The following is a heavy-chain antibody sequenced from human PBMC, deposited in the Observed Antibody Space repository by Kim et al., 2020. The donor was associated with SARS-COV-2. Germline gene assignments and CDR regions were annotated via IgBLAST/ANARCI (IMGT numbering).Heavy chain of an antibody. CDR3: ARAWNTAMVNF. J-gene: IGHJ4*02. V-gene: IGHV4-39*07. CDR2: IHYTGST. D-gene: IGHD5-18*01. CDR1: GGYVSSISYF. Sequence: SETLSLTCSVSGGYVSSISYFWGWFRQPPGKGLEWIASIHYTGSTYYNPSLESRVTISVDTSKDQFSLKVNSVTAADTAVNYCARAWNTAMVNFWGRGTL.